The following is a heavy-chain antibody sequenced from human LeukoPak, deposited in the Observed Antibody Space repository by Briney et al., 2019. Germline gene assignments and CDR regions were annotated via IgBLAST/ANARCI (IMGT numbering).Heavy chain of an antibody. D-gene: IGHD2-2*01. V-gene: IGHV4-28*06. CDR3: ARYCSSDNCRNFDY. CDR2: IHYSGIT. Sequence: PSETLSLTCAVSGYSISSGNWWVWIRQPPGKGLEWIGYIHYSGITNYSPSLKSRISMSVDTSKNQFSLKLSSVTALDTAVYFCARYCSSDNCRNFDYWGQGTLVTVSS. CDR1: GYSISSGNW. J-gene: IGHJ4*02.